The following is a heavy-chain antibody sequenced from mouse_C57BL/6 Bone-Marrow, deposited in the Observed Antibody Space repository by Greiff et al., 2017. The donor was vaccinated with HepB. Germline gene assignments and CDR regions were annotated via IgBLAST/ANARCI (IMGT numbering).Heavy chain of an antibody. CDR3: PREDWDDWFAY. V-gene: IGHV5-17*01. Sequence: EVKVVESGGGLVKPGGSLKLSCAASGFTFSDYGMHWVRQAPEKGLEWVAYISSGSSTIYYADTVKGRFTISRDNAKNTLFLQMTSLRSEDTAMYYCPREDWDDWFAYWGQGTLVTVSA. CDR1: GFTFSDYG. CDR2: ISSGSSTI. D-gene: IGHD4-1*01. J-gene: IGHJ3*01.